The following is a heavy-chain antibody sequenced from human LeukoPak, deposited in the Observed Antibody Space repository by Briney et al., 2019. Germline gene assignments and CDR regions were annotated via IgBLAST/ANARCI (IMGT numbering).Heavy chain of an antibody. CDR2: IDPSDSYT. V-gene: IGHV5-10-1*01. J-gene: IGHJ5*02. CDR3: ARRGYCSSTSCYEGTNWFDP. CDR1: GYSFISYW. Sequence: GESLRISCKGSGYSFISYWISWVRQMPGKGLEWMGRIDPSDSYTNYSPSFQGHVTISADKSISTAYLQWSSLKASDTAMYYCARRGYCSSTSCYEGTNWFDPWGQGTLVTVSS. D-gene: IGHD2-2*01.